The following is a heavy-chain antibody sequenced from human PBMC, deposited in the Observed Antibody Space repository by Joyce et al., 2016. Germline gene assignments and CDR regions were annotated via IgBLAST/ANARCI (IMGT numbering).Heavy chain of an antibody. D-gene: IGHD1-7*01. V-gene: IGHV3-23*01. J-gene: IGHJ6*02. CDR1: GLTFSSFA. CDR3: AKHKGAGTYQNYAMDV. Sequence: EVKVSDSGGGLVQPGESLRLSCSVSGLTFSSFAMGGVRQGPGKGLEWVSSITGSGRAVFLADSVKGRFTISRDNPKSTLYLQMNSLRAEDTAVYYCAKHKGAGTYQNYAMDVWGQGTTVTVSS. CDR2: ITGSGRAV.